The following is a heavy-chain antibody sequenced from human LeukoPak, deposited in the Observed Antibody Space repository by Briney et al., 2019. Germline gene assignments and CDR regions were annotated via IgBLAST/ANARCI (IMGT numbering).Heavy chain of an antibody. CDR2: INPSGGST. CDR1: GYTFTSYY. D-gene: IGHD6-19*01. J-gene: IGHJ5*02. CDR3: ARDGAVAGTGGWFDP. Sequence: GASVKVSCKASGYTFTSYYMHWVRQAPGQGLEWMRIINPSGGSTSYAQKFQGRVTMTRDTSTSTVYMELSSLRSEDTAVYYCARDGAVAGTGGWFDPWGQGTLVTVSS. V-gene: IGHV1-46*01.